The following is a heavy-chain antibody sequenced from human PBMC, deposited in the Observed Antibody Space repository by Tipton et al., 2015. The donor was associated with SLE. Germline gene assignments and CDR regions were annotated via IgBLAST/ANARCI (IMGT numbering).Heavy chain of an antibody. Sequence: TLSLTCAVSGYSINNGYYWGWIRQPPGKGLEWIATIYHSGSTYYIPSLQSRVTMSVDTSKNHFSLKLSSVTAADTAVYYCARHDTNYGRNWFDPWGQGTLVTVSS. CDR1: GYSINNGYY. V-gene: IGHV4-38-2*01. D-gene: IGHD2-8*01. CDR2: IYHSGST. CDR3: ARHDTNYGRNWFDP. J-gene: IGHJ5*02.